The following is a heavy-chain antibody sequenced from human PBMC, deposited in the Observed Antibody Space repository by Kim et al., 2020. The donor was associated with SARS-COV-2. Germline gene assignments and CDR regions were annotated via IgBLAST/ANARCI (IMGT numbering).Heavy chain of an antibody. Sequence: SETLSLTCAVYGGSFSGYYWSWIRQPPGKGLEWIGEINHSGSSNYNPSLKSRVTISVATSKNQFSLKLSSVTAADTAVYYWARAPLSSYYYDSSGYSRAGAFDIWGQGTMVTVSS. D-gene: IGHD3-22*01. J-gene: IGHJ3*02. V-gene: IGHV4-34*01. CDR1: GGSFSGYY. CDR3: ARAPLSSYYYDSSGYSRAGAFDI. CDR2: INHSGSS.